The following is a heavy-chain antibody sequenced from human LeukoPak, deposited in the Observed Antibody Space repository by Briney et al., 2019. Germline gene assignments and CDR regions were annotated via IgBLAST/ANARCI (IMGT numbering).Heavy chain of an antibody. CDR1: GGSFSGYY. J-gene: IGHJ6*03. CDR3: ARDGGGSKWGYYYYYMDV. V-gene: IGHV4-34*01. D-gene: IGHD1-26*01. CDR2: INHSGST. Sequence: SETLSLTCAVYGGSFSGYYWSWIRQPPGKGLEWIGEINHSGSTNYNPSLKSRVTISVDTSKNQFSLKLSSVTAADTAVYYCARDGGGSKWGYYYYYMDVWGKGTTVTISS.